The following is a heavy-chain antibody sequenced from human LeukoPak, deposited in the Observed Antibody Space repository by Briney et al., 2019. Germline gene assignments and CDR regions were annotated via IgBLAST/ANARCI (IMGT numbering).Heavy chain of an antibody. Sequence: SETLSLTCTLTGGSISVYYWSWIRQTARKGLEWIGHISTSGRTNYNPSLKSRVTMSVDTSKNQFSLKLSSVTAADTAVYYCARDFLLQAEGLFDYWGQGTLVTVSS. J-gene: IGHJ4*02. CDR3: ARDFLLQAEGLFDY. V-gene: IGHV4-4*07. D-gene: IGHD2/OR15-2a*01. CDR1: GGSISVYY. CDR2: ISTSGRT.